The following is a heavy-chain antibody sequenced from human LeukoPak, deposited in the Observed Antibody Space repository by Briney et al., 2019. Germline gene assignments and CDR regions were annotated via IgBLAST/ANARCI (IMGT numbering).Heavy chain of an antibody. CDR3: AKDLSGSYWHFQH. V-gene: IGHV3-30*02. J-gene: IGHJ1*01. D-gene: IGHD1-26*01. CDR1: GFTFSSYG. Sequence: PRGSLRLSCAASGFTFSSYGMPWVRQAPGKGLEWVAFIRYDGSNKYYADSVKGRFTISRDNSKNTLYLQMNSLRAEDTAVYYCAKDLSGSYWHFQHWGQGTLVTVSS. CDR2: IRYDGSNK.